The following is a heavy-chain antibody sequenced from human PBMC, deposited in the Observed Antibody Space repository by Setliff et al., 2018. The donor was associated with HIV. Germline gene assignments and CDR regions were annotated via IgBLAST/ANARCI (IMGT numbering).Heavy chain of an antibody. J-gene: IGHJ4*02. V-gene: IGHV4-39*01. CDR2: IYPSGSA. Sequence: PETLSLTCTVSGDSISSTTYYWGWIRQPPGKGLEWIGSIYPSGSAFYNPSLKSPVTMSVDTSRNQFSLKLSSVTAADTAIYYCVRHGNQWLVTVDYWGQGTLVTV. CDR1: GDSISSTTYY. CDR3: VRHGNQWLVTVDY. D-gene: IGHD6-19*01.